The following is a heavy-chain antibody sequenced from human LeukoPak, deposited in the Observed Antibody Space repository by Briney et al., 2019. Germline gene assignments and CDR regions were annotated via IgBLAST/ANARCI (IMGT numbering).Heavy chain of an antibody. D-gene: IGHD3-9*01. CDR2: IGTAGDT. V-gene: IGHV3-13*01. J-gene: IGHJ4*02. CDR1: GFTFSSYD. CDR3: ARAPSLTLPDY. Sequence: PGGSLRLSCAASGFTFSSYDMHWVRQATGKGLEWVSAIGTAGDTYYPGSVKGRFTISRENAKNSWYLQMNSLRAGDTAVYYCARAPSLTLPDYWGQGTLVTVSS.